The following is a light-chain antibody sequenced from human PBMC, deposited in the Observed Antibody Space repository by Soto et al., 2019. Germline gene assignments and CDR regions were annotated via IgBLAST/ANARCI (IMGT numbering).Light chain of an antibody. CDR1: QSVSGD. CDR2: DAS. J-gene: IGKJ5*01. CDR3: QQYDNWPIT. Sequence: EIVLTHSPATLSLSPGERATLSCRASQSVSGDLAWYQHKPGQAPRLIIYDASTRALDTPARFAGSGAGTEFTLTISSLQSEDFAVYFCQQYDNWPITFGQGTRLEI. V-gene: IGKV3-15*01.